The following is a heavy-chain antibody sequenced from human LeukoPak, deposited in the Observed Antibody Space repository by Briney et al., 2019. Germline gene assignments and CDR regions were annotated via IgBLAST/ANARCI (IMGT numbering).Heavy chain of an antibody. D-gene: IGHD1-14*01. CDR1: GGSFSDKY. J-gene: IGHJ4*01. Sequence: SETLSLTCAVYGGSFSDKYWSWIRQSPGKGLEWIGEISPSGSTNYNASLKSRVTISVDTSNNQFSLKLSSVTAADTAVYYYAGDHYLALKDWGHGILVTVSS. V-gene: IGHV4-34*01. CDR2: ISPSGST. CDR3: AGDHYLALKD.